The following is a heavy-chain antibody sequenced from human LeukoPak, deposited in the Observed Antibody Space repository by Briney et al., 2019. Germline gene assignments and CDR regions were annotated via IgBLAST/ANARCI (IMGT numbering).Heavy chain of an antibody. J-gene: IGHJ4*02. CDR1: GYTFTSYG. V-gene: IGHV1-18*01. Sequence: ASVKVSCKASGYTFTSYGTSGVRQAPGQGHEWMGWISDYNGNTNYAQKLQGRVTMTTDTSTSTAYMELRGLRSDDTAVYYCARNPRGVAPDYWGQGTLVTVSS. D-gene: IGHD2-15*01. CDR2: ISDYNGNT. CDR3: ARNPRGVAPDY.